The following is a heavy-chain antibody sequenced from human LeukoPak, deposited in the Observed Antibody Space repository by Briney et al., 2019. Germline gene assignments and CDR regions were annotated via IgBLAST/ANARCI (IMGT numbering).Heavy chain of an antibody. CDR3: ARGAINVLVVYGLDY. CDR1: GGSFSSSSYY. D-gene: IGHD2-8*01. V-gene: IGHV4-39*01. Sequence: SETLSLTCTVSGGSFSSSSYYWGWIRQPPGKGLEWIGNIHYSGITYYNPSLKSRVTISEDTSKNQFSLELSSVTAADSAVYYCARGAINVLVVYGLDYWGHGTLVTVSS. CDR2: IHYSGIT. J-gene: IGHJ4*01.